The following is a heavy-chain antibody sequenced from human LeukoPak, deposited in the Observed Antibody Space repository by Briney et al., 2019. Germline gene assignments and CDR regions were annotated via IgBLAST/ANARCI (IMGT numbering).Heavy chain of an antibody. CDR2: IYYSGNT. J-gene: IGHJ3*02. V-gene: IGHV4-59*01. CDR1: GGSISSYY. CDR3: ARLDPLSWDAFDI. Sequence: PSETLSLTCTVSGGSISSYYWSWIRQPPGKGLEWIGYIYYSGNTNYNPSLKSRVTISVDTSKNQFSLKLSSVTAADTAVYYCARLDPLSWDAFDIWGQGTMVTVSS. D-gene: IGHD3/OR15-3a*01.